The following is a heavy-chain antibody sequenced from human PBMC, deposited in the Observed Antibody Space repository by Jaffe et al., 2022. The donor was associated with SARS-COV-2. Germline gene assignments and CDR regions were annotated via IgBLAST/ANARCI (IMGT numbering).Heavy chain of an antibody. D-gene: IGHD2-21*02. CDR2: IYYSGST. CDR1: GGSISSSSYY. V-gene: IGHV4-39*01. Sequence: HLQLQESGPGLVKPSETLSLTCTVSGGSISSSSYYWGWIRQSPGKGLEWIGSIYYSGSTNYNPSLNNRVTISVDTSRNQFSLTLGSVTAADTAMYYCARHATYCGGDCHDAFDIWGQGTTVTVSS. CDR3: ARHATYCGGDCHDAFDI. J-gene: IGHJ3*02.